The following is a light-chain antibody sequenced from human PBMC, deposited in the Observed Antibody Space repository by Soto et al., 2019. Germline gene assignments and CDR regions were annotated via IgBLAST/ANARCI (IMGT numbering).Light chain of an antibody. CDR1: SSDVDDYNS. V-gene: IGLV2-11*01. CDR3: CSYVGSYSYV. Sequence: QSVLTQPASVSGSPGQSITISCTVTSSDVDDYNSVSWYQQYPGKAPKLMIYDVSERPSGVHNRFSGSKSGNTASLTISGLQAEDEADYYCCSYVGSYSYVFGTGTKLTVL. J-gene: IGLJ1*01. CDR2: DVS.